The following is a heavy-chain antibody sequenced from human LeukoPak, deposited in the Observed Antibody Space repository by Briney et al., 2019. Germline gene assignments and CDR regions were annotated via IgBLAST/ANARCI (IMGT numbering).Heavy chain of an antibody. CDR2: VYYSGIT. CDR3: VRGRYCSGGTCYDYFFNS. J-gene: IGHJ4*02. V-gene: IGHV4-59*01. CDR1: GGSISSSY. D-gene: IGHD2-15*01. Sequence: SETLSLTCTVSGGSISSSYWSWIRQSPGKGLEWIGSVYYSGITNYNPSLKSRVTISVDTSKNQFSLRLSSVTAADTAVYYCVRGRYCSGGTCYDYFFNSWDQGTLVTVSS.